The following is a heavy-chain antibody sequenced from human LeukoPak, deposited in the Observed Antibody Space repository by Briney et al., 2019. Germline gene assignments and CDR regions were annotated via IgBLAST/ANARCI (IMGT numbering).Heavy chain of an antibody. D-gene: IGHD6-19*01. J-gene: IGHJ4*02. Sequence: ASVKVSCKASGYTFTDSYIHWVRQAPGQGLEWMGWISPNSGGTNYAQKFQGRVTMTRDTSISTAYMELSRLRSDDTAVYYCAAARGWYAVDFWGQGTLVTVSS. CDR1: GYTFTDSY. CDR2: ISPNSGGT. CDR3: AAARGWYAVDF. V-gene: IGHV1-2*02.